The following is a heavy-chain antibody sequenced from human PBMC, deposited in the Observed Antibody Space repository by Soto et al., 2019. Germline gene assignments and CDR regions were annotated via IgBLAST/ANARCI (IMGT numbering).Heavy chain of an antibody. V-gene: IGHV3-23*01. D-gene: IGHD2-2*01. J-gene: IGHJ4*02. CDR3: AKAPVVVPAATLFYY. CDR2: ISGSGGST. Sequence: LRLSCAASGFTFSSYAMSWVRQAPGKGLEWVSAISGSGGSTYYADSVKGRFTISRDNSKNTLYLQMNSLRAEDTAVYYCAKAPVVVPAATLFYYWGQGTLVTVSS. CDR1: GFTFSSYA.